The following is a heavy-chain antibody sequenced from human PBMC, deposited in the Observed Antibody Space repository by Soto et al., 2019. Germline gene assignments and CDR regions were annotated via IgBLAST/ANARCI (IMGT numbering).Heavy chain of an antibody. D-gene: IGHD5-12*01. CDR2: ISDSGGRT. J-gene: IGHJ4*02. CDR3: ARMRAGSGYEPVDS. Sequence: EVQLLESGGDLVQPGGSLRLSCAASGFTLSDYAMSWVRQAPGKGLEWVSTISDSGGRTYYADSVKGRFTISRDSSKNTLYLQMNSLSADDTALYYCARMRAGSGYEPVDSWGQGTLVTVSS. CDR1: GFTLSDYA. V-gene: IGHV3-23*01.